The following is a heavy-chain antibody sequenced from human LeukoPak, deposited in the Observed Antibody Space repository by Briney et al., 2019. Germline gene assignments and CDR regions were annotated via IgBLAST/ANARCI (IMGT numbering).Heavy chain of an antibody. V-gene: IGHV4-61*02. CDR1: GGSISSSSYY. D-gene: IGHD3-10*01. Sequence: PSETLSLTCTVSGGSISSSSYYWSWIRQPAGKGLEWIGRISSSGNTNYNPSLKSRVTISVDTSKNQFSLKLSSVTATDTAIYYCARSGSLYYFDYWGQGTLVTVSS. CDR3: ARSGSLYYFDY. CDR2: ISSSGNT. J-gene: IGHJ4*02.